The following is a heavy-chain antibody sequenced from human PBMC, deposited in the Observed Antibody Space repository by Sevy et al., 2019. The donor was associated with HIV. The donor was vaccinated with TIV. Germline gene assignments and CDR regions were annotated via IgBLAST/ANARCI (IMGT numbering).Heavy chain of an antibody. J-gene: IGHJ4*02. V-gene: IGHV4-38-2*01. CDR2: IYHRGST. CDR3: AGPGRSSASFYFDY. D-gene: IGHD6-6*01. CDR1: GYSISSGYY. Sequence: SETLSLTCAVSGYSISSGYYWGWIRQPPGKGLEWIGSIYHRGSTYYNPSLKSRVTIPVDTSKNQFSLKLSSVTAADAAVYYCAGPGRSSASFYFDYWGQGTLVTVSS.